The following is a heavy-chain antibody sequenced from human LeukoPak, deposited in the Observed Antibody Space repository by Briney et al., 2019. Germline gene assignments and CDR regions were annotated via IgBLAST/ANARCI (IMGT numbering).Heavy chain of an antibody. D-gene: IGHD3-3*02. CDR3: VTGRTIFYYYMDV. CDR1: GYTFTGYY. CDR2: IKPNSGDT. J-gene: IGHJ6*03. Sequence: ASVKVSCKASGYTFTGYYMHWVRQAPGQGLEWMGRIKPNSGDTKYAQKFQGRVTMTRDTSISTVYMELSRLRFDDTAVYYCVTGRTIFYYYMDVWGKGTTVTISS. V-gene: IGHV1-2*06.